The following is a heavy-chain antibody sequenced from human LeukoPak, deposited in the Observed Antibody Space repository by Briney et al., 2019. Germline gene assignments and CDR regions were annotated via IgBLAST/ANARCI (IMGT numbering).Heavy chain of an antibody. J-gene: IGHJ4*02. Sequence: PGGSLRLXCAASGFTFSSYWMSWVRQAPGKGLEWVANIKQDGSEKYYVDSVKGRFTISRDNAKNSLYLQMNSLRAEDTAVYYCARDPGVDDFWSGYYRSPGYYFDYWGQGTLVTVSS. CDR2: IKQDGSEK. D-gene: IGHD3-3*01. CDR3: ARDPGVDDFWSGYYRSPGYYFDY. V-gene: IGHV3-7*01. CDR1: GFTFSSYW.